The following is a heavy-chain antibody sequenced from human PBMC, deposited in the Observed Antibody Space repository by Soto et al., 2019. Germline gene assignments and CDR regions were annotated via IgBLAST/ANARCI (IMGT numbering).Heavy chain of an antibody. J-gene: IGHJ4*02. D-gene: IGHD4-17*01. CDR3: ARATYGDYILGY. Sequence: DVQVVESGGGLVQPGGSLRLSCAATGFTFSSYWMHWVRQAPGKGLVWVSLINSDGSSTRYADTVKGRFTISRDNTKNTLYLQMNSLRAEDTAVYYCARATYGDYILGYWGQGTLVTVSS. V-gene: IGHV3-74*01. CDR1: GFTFSSYW. CDR2: INSDGSST.